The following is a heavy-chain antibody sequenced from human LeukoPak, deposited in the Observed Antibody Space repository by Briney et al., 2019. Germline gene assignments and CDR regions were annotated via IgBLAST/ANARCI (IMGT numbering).Heavy chain of an antibody. CDR1: GGSISSYY. D-gene: IGHD3-10*01. V-gene: IGHV4-4*09. J-gene: IGHJ4*02. CDR3: ARLTFQYYYGSGSSREYYFDY. Sequence: SETLSLTCTVSGGSISSYYWSWIRQPPGKGLEWIGYIYTSGSTNYNPSLKSRVTISVDTSKNQFSLKLSSVTAADTAVYYCARLTFQYYYGSGSSREYYFDYWGQGTLVTVSS. CDR2: IYTSGST.